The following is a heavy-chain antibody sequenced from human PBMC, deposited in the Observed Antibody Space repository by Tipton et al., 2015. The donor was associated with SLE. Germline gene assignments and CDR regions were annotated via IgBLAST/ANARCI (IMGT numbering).Heavy chain of an antibody. V-gene: IGHV4-59*11. J-gene: IGHJ3*02. D-gene: IGHD4-17*01. Sequence: TLSLTCTVSGGSISSHYWSWIRQPPGKGLEWIGYIYFTGSTNYNPSLKSRVTISVDMSKNQFSLKLSSVTAADTAVYYCARVAGDHDAFDIWGQGTMVTVSS. CDR2: IYFTGST. CDR3: ARVAGDHDAFDI. CDR1: GGSISSHY.